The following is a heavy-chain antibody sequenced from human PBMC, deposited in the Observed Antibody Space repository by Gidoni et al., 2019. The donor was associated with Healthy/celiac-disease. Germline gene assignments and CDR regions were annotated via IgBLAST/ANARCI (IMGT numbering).Heavy chain of an antibody. CDR1: GGSISSSSYY. J-gene: IGHJ4*02. Sequence: QLQLQESGPGLVKPSETLSLTCTVSGGSISSSSYYWGWIRQPPGKGLEWIGSIYYSGSTYYNPSLKSRVTISVDTSKNQFSLKLSSVTAADTAVYYCARHIELEAGTNYFDYWGQGTLVTVSS. V-gene: IGHV4-39*01. CDR2: IYYSGST. CDR3: ARHIELEAGTNYFDY. D-gene: IGHD6-19*01.